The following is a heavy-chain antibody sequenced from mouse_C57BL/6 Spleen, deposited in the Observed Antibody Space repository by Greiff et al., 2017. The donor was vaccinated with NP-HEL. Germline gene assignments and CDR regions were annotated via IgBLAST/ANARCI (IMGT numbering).Heavy chain of an antibody. CDR3: AKTPYAMDY. CDR1: GFSLTSYG. CDR2: IWRGGST. V-gene: IGHV2-5*01. J-gene: IGHJ4*01. Sequence: VQLQESGPGLVQPSQSLSITCTVSGFSLTSYGVHWVRQSPGKGLEWLGVIWRGGSTDYNAAFMSRLSITNDNSKSQVFFKMNSLQADDTAIYYCAKTPYAMDYWGQGTSVTVSS.